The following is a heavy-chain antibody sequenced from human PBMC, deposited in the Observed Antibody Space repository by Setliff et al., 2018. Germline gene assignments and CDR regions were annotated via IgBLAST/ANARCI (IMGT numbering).Heavy chain of an antibody. Sequence: ASVKVSCKASGFVFTNYAITWVRQAPGQGLEWMGCISHKYDYKNYAQKFQDRVTITADTSTGTAYMELRRLTSDDTAVYYCVRGSGPRVVVAMPFDYWGQGTPGTVSS. CDR3: VRGSGPRVVVAMPFDY. D-gene: IGHD5-12*01. J-gene: IGHJ4*02. CDR2: ISHKYDYK. CDR1: GFVFTNYA. V-gene: IGHV1-18*01.